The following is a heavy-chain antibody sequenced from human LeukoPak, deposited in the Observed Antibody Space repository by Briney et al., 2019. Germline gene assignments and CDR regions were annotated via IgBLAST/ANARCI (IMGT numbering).Heavy chain of an antibody. D-gene: IGHD4-17*01. J-gene: IGHJ4*02. CDR2: IWYDGSNK. CDR3: ARGPPPYGDYDGY. V-gene: IGHV3-33*01. Sequence: GGSLRLSCAASGFTFSSYGMHWVRQAPGKGLEGVAVIWYDGSNKYYADSVKGRFTISRDNSKNTLYLQMNSLRAEDTAVYYCARGPPPYGDYDGYWGQGTLVTVSS. CDR1: GFTFSSYG.